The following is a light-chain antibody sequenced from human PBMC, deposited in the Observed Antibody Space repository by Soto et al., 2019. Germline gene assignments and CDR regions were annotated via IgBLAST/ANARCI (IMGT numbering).Light chain of an antibody. CDR1: QSISSW. Sequence: DIQITQSPSTLSASVGDRVTITCRASQSISSWLAWYQQKPWKAPKLLIYDASSLQSGVPSRFSGSGSGTDFTLTISSLEPEDFAVYYCQQRRSWPPTITFGQGTRLEIK. V-gene: IGKV1-5*01. CDR2: DAS. CDR3: QQRRSWPPTIT. J-gene: IGKJ5*01.